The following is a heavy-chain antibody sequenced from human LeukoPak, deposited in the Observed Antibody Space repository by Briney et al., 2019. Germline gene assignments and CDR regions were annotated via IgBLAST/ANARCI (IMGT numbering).Heavy chain of an antibody. D-gene: IGHD1-26*01. CDR1: GYTFTSYY. J-gene: IGHJ4*02. Sequence: ASVKVSCKASGYTFTSYYLHWVRQAPGQGLEWMGVINPSGGSTSYAQKFQGRVTMTRDTSTSTVYMELSSLRSEDTALYYCARDHVPGYVGIDYWGQGTLVTVSS. CDR3: ARDHVPGYVGIDY. V-gene: IGHV1-46*01. CDR2: INPSGGST.